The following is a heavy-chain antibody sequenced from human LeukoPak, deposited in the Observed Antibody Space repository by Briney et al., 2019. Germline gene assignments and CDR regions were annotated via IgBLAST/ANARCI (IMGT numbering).Heavy chain of an antibody. CDR1: GGSISNYY. CDR3: ARIDRNAFDI. J-gene: IGHJ3*02. CDR2: ISYSGST. V-gene: IGHV4-59*08. D-gene: IGHD3-9*01. Sequence: SETLSLTCTVSGGSISNYYWSWIRQPPGKGLEWIGYISYSGSTNYNPSLKSRVTISVDTSKNQFSLRLSSVTAPDTAVYYCARIDRNAFDIGGQGTMVTVSS.